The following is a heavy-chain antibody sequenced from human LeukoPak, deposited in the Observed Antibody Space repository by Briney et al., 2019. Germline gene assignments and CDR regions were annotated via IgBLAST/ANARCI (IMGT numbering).Heavy chain of an antibody. CDR2: INHSGST. J-gene: IGHJ5*02. Sequence: SGTLSLTCAVYGGSFSGYYWSWIRQPPGKGLEWIGEINHSGSTNYNPSLKSRVTISVDTSKNQFSLKLSSVTAADTAVYYCARFLSGYYISWFDPWGQGTLVTVSS. CDR3: ARFLSGYYISWFDP. D-gene: IGHD3-3*01. CDR1: GGSFSGYY. V-gene: IGHV4-34*01.